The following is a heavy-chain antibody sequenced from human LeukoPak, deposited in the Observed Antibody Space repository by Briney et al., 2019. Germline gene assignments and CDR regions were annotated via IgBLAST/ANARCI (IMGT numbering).Heavy chain of an antibody. CDR3: ARDSYSSSYDY. J-gene: IGHJ4*02. D-gene: IGHD6-13*01. V-gene: IGHV4-31*03. CDR1: GGSISNGGYY. Sequence: TSETLSLTCTVSGGSISNGGYYWGWIRQHPGKGLEWIGYIYYSGSTYYNPSLKSRVTISVDTSKNQFSLKLSSVTAADTAVYYCARDSYSSSYDYWGQGTLVTVSS. CDR2: IYYSGST.